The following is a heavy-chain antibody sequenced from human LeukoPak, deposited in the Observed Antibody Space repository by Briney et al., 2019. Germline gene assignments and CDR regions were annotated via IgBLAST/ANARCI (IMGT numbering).Heavy chain of an antibody. D-gene: IGHD3-16*02. Sequence: GGSLRLSCAASGFTFSSYSMNWVRQAPGKGLEWVGRIKSKSDGGTTDYAAPVKGRFTISRDDSKNTLYLQMNSLKTEDTAVYYCTTDYYDYVWGSYPTWGQGTLVTVSS. CDR1: GFTFSSYS. J-gene: IGHJ5*02. CDR3: TTDYYDYVWGSYPT. V-gene: IGHV3-15*01. CDR2: IKSKSDGGTT.